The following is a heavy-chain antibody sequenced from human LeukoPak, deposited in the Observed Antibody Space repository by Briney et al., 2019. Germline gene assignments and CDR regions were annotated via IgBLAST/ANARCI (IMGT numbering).Heavy chain of an antibody. J-gene: IGHJ4*02. CDR3: ARDRGTYFLGPDY. V-gene: IGHV3-7*01. Sequence: GGSLRLSCAASGFTFTSYWMTWVRQAPGKGLEWVANIKQDGSEKYYVDSVEGRFIISRDNAKNSLYLQMNSLRAEDTAVYYCARDRGTYFLGPDYWGQGTLVTVSS. D-gene: IGHD2/OR15-2a*01. CDR1: GFTFTSYW. CDR2: IKQDGSEK.